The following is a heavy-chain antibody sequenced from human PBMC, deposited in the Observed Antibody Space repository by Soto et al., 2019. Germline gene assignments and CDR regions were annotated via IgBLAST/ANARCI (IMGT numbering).Heavy chain of an antibody. CDR3: ARKKGKDGMEV. V-gene: IGHV6-1*01. CDR2: TYYRSEWYS. D-gene: IGHD3-10*01. J-gene: IGHJ6*01. CDR1: VDSVSSNSVA. Sequence: PSETLSLTCAISVDSVSSNSVAWNWIIQSPSRGLEWLGRTYYRSEWYSDYAVSVKSRVTIKPDTSKNQFSLQLNSVTPEDTAVYYCARKKGKDGMEVLGQGTTVNVSS.